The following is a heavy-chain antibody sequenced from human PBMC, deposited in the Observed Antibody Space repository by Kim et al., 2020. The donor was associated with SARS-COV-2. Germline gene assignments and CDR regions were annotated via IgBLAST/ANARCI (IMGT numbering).Heavy chain of an antibody. J-gene: IGHJ4*02. CDR3: AKNEATITVSGFDY. Sequence: GGSLRLSCEASGFTFRNYDMHWVRQAPGKGLEWVSSISGGSHNTYYAASVEGRSTISRDNSKNTLYLQMNSLRAEDTAIYYCAKNEATITVSGFDYWGQG. D-gene: IGHD3-10*01. V-gene: IGHV3-23*01. CDR1: GFTFRNYD. CDR2: ISGGSHNT.